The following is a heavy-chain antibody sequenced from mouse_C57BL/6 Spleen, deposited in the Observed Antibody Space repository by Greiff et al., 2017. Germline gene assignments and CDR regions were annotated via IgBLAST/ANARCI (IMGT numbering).Heavy chain of an antibody. CDR2: ILPGSGRT. J-gene: IGHJ3*01. Sequence: QVQLQQSGAELMKPGASVKLSCKATGYTFTGYWIEWVKQRPGHGLEWIGEILPGSGRTNYNEKFKGKATFTTDKSSTPAYMQLSRLTTADSAIYDCARSNGRCFAYWGQGTLVTVSA. CDR1: GYTFTGYW. CDR3: ARSNGRCFAY. D-gene: IGHD1-1*01. V-gene: IGHV1-9*01.